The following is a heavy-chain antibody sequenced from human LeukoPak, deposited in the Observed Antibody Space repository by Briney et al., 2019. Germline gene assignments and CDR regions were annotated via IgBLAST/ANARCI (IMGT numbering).Heavy chain of an antibody. CDR1: GFTFSSYE. J-gene: IGHJ6*03. CDR2: ITTGGSTT. CDR3: ARDAYYYDSSGYLYYYYYYYMDV. Sequence: GGSLRLSCAASGFTFSSYEMNWVRQAPGKGLEWVSYITTGGSTTHYADSVKGRFTISRDNAKNSLYLQMSSLRAEDTAVYYCARDAYYYDSSGYLYYYYYYYMDVWGKGTTVTVSS. V-gene: IGHV3-48*03. D-gene: IGHD3-22*01.